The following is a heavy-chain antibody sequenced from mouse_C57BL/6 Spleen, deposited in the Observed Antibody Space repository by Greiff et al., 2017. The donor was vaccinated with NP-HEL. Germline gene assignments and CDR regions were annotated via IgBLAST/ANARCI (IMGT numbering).Heavy chain of an antibody. D-gene: IGHD1-1*01. CDR2: INPNNGGT. J-gene: IGHJ3*01. V-gene: IGHV1-18*01. Sequence: VQLQQSGPELVKPGASVKIPCKASGYTFTDYNMDWVKQSHGKSLEWIGDINPNNGGTIYNQKFKGKATLTVDKSSSTAYMELRSLTSEDTAVYYCARSYYYGSSSFAYWGQGTLVTVSA. CDR1: GYTFTDYN. CDR3: ARSYYYGSSSFAY.